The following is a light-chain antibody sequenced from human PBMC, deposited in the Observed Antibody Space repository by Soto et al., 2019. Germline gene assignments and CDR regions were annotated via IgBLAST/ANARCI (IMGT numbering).Light chain of an antibody. CDR3: ATWDGGLNGWV. CDR1: SSNIGTNT. V-gene: IGLV1-44*01. CDR2: SSN. Sequence: QSVLTQPPSASGTPGQRVTISCSGSSSNIGTNTVNWYQHLPGTAPKLLIYSSNQRPSGVPDRFSGSKSGTSAALAISGLQSEDESDYYCATWDGGLNGWVFGGGTQLTGL. J-gene: IGLJ3*02.